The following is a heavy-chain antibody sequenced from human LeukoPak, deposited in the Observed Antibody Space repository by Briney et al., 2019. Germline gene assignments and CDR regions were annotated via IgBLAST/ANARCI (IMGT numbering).Heavy chain of an antibody. CDR1: GYTFTGYY. J-gene: IGHJ5*02. CDR3: ARSSAAAARNWFDP. CDR2: IDPNSGGT. Sequence: ASVKVSCKASGYTFTGYYMHWVRQAPGQGLEWMGWIDPNSGGTTYAQKFQGRVTMTRDTSISTAYMEVSGLRSDDTAVYYCARSSAAAARNWFDPWGQGTLVAVSS. D-gene: IGHD6-13*01. V-gene: IGHV1-2*02.